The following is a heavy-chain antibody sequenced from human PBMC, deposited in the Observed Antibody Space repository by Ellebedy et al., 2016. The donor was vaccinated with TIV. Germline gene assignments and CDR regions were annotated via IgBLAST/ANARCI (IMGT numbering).Heavy chain of an antibody. J-gene: IGHJ5*02. V-gene: IGHV1-2*02. CDR2: INPNSGGT. CDR1: GYTFTGYY. D-gene: IGHD3-10*01. Sequence: ASVKVSCKASGYTFTGYYMHWVRQAPGQGLEWMGWINPNSGGTNYAQKFQGRVTITRNTSISTAYMELSSLRSEDTAVYYCARGHTGLLWFGDLEGGNWFDPWGQGTLVTVSS. CDR3: ARGHTGLLWFGDLEGGNWFDP.